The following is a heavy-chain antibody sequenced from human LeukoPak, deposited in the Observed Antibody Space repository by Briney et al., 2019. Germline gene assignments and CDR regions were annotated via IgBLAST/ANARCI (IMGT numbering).Heavy chain of an antibody. CDR3: ASHAEKGYSSSWSYFDY. CDR1: GGSITSSLYY. CDR2: IYYSGST. V-gene: IGHV4-39*01. Sequence: SETPSLTCTVSGGSITSSLYYWGWVRQPPGKGLEWIGSIYYSGSTYYNPSLKTRVTISVDTSKNQFSLDLSSVTAADTAVYFCASHAEKGYSSSWSYFDYWGQGILVIVSS. J-gene: IGHJ4*02. D-gene: IGHD6-13*01.